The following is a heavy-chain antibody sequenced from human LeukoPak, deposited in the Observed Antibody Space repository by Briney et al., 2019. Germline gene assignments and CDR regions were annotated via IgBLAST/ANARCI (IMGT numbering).Heavy chain of an antibody. CDR1: GFAFSNYG. J-gene: IGHJ6*04. CDR2: ISNDGSEK. V-gene: IGHV3-30*18. D-gene: IGHD3-10*02. Sequence: PGRSLRLSCAASGFAFSNYGIYWVRQAPGKGLEWVAVISNDGSEKYYADSVKGRFTISRDNSKNTVFLQMNSLRPDDTAVYYCAELGITMIGGVWGKGTTVTISS. CDR3: AELGITMIGGV.